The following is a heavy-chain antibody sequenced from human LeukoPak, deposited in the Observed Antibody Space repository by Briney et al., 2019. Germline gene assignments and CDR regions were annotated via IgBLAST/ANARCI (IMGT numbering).Heavy chain of an antibody. V-gene: IGHV1-46*01. CDR3: ARGPRYDFWSGHFDY. CDR1: GYTFTSYY. D-gene: IGHD3-3*01. Sequence: ASVKVSCKASGYTFTSYYMHWVRQAPGQGLEWMGIINPSGGSTSYAQKFQGRVTMTRDMSTSTVYMELSSLRSEDTAVYYCARGPRYDFWSGHFDYWGQGTLVTVSS. J-gene: IGHJ4*02. CDR2: INPSGGST.